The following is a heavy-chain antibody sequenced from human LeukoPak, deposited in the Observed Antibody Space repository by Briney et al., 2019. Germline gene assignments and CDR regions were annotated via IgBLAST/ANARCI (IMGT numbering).Heavy chain of an antibody. CDR2: IIPIFTKT. D-gene: IGHD3-22*01. V-gene: IGHV1-69*13. CDR3: ARERGGYDSSGYNY. Sequence: ASVKVSCKASGDTFSTYFVSWVRQAPGQGLEWMGGIIPIFTKTNYAQRFQGRLTITADESTSTVYMELSSLTSEDTAVYYCARERGGYDSSGYNYWGQGTLVTVSS. CDR1: GDTFSTYF. J-gene: IGHJ4*02.